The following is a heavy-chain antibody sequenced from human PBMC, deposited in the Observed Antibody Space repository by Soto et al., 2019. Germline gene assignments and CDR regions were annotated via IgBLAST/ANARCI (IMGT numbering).Heavy chain of an antibody. Sequence: GGSLRLSCAASGFTFSSYGMHWVRQAPGKGLEWVAVISYDGSNKYYADSVKGRFTISRDNSKNTLYRQMNSLRAEDTAVYYCAKDSLGVIVGATTALDYWGQGTLVTVSS. CDR2: ISYDGSNK. D-gene: IGHD1-26*01. V-gene: IGHV3-30*18. CDR1: GFTFSSYG. J-gene: IGHJ4*02. CDR3: AKDSLGVIVGATTALDY.